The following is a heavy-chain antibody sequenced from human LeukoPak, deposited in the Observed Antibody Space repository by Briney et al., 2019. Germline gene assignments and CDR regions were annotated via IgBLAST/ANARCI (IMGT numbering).Heavy chain of an antibody. CDR2: INPNSGGT. V-gene: IGHV1-2*02. CDR1: GYTFTGYY. Sequence: GASVKVSCKASGYTFTGYYMHWVRQAPGQGLEWMGWINPNSGGTNYAQKFQGRVTMTRDTSISTAYLQWSSLKASDTAMYYCARDYGSGSPNFDYWGQGTLVTVSS. J-gene: IGHJ4*02. CDR3: ARDYGSGSPNFDY. D-gene: IGHD3-10*01.